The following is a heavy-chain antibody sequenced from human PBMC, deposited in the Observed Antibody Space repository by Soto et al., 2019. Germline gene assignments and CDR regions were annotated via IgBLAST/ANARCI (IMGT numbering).Heavy chain of an antibody. J-gene: IGHJ3*02. Sequence: SETLSLTCTVSGASISSIPYYWSWIRQVPGKGLEWIGNIYHSGTAYYNPSLRRRVIMSVDTSKNQFSLKLSSVTAADTAIYYCARDQVLYGTNPKGGFDMWGQGTTVTVSS. V-gene: IGHV4-31*03. CDR2: IYHSGTA. CDR3: ARDQVLYGTNPKGGFDM. CDR1: GASISSIPYY. D-gene: IGHD4-17*01.